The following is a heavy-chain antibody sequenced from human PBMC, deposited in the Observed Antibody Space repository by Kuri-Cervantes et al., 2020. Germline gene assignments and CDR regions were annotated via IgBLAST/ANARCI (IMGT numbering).Heavy chain of an antibody. D-gene: IGHD3-10*02. CDR3: ARLSVFGTPLDY. CDR1: GGSISSSSYY. CDR2: IYYSGST. Sequence: GSLRLSCTVSGGSISSSSYYWGWIRQPPGKGLEWIGSIYYSGSTYYNPSLKSRVTISVDTSKNQFSLKLSSVTAADTAVYYCARLSVFGTPLDYWGQGTLVTVSS. V-gene: IGHV4-39*01. J-gene: IGHJ4*02.